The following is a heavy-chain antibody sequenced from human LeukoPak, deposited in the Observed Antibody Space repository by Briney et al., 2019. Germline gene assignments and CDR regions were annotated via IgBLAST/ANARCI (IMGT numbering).Heavy chain of an antibody. D-gene: IGHD3-9*01. Sequence: GGSLRLSCAASGFTFSSYGMHWVRQAPGKGLEWVAVISYDGSNKYYADSVKGRFTISRDNSKNTLYLQMNSLRAEDTAVYYCGRDGVNYDSSMGPFDPWGQGTLVTVSS. CDR2: ISYDGSNK. CDR1: GFTFSSYG. V-gene: IGHV3-30*03. J-gene: IGHJ5*02. CDR3: GRDGVNYDSSMGPFDP.